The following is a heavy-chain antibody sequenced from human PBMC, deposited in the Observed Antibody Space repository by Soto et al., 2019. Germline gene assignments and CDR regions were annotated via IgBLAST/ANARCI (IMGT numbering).Heavy chain of an antibody. CDR3: ATWHEREPAYDV. D-gene: IGHD1-1*01. Sequence: ESGGGLIQPGESLRLSCAAFGFTISGKKYVAWVRQAPGKGLEWVSALYDLDGSFYAASVKGRFTTSSDSSKTTVYLQMHDLRPADTAVYYCATWHEREPAYDVWAQGTTVTVSS. J-gene: IGHJ3*01. CDR1: GFTISGKKY. V-gene: IGHV3-53*01. CDR2: LYDLDGS.